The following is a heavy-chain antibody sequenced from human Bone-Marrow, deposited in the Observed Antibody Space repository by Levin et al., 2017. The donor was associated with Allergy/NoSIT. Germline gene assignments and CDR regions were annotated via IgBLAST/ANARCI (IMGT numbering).Heavy chain of an antibody. CDR2: MNPSNGAT. D-gene: IGHD4-11*01. CDR3: AREWTEVTAEPGFFGMDV. J-gene: IGHJ6*02. V-gene: IGHV1-8*01. CDR1: GYSFTTGD. Sequence: ASVKVSCTASGYSFTTGDINWVRQASGQGLEWLGWMNPSNGATGYAQKFQGRVTMTRDTSISVAYLELSRLTSDDTAVYYCAREWTEVTAEPGFFGMDVWGQGTTVTVSS.